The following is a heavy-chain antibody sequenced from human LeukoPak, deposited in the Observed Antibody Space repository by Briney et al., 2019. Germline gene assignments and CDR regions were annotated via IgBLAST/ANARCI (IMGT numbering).Heavy chain of an antibody. D-gene: IGHD1-14*01. V-gene: IGHV3-11*04. CDR3: ARDLGPYNTSPNSGAFDI. CDR1: GFTFSDYY. CDR2: LSRRCGTI. Sequence: GGSLRLSCAASGFTFSDYYMAWIRQAPGKGLECISYLSRRCGTIYYADSVKGRFTVSWDNAKNSFYLQMNSLRAEDTAVFYCARDLGPYNTSPNSGAFDIWGQXTMVTVSS. J-gene: IGHJ3*02.